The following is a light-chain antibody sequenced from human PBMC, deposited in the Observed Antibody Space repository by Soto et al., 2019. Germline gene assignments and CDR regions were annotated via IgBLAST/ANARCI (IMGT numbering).Light chain of an antibody. Sequence: EIVLTQSPATLSLSPGERATLSCRASQSVSSYLAWYQQKPGQAPRLLTYDASNRAPGTPARFSGSGSGTDFTLSIGSLEPEDFAFYYCQQRSNWPPLTFGGGTKVEIK. V-gene: IGKV3-11*01. CDR3: QQRSNWPPLT. CDR1: QSVSSY. CDR2: DAS. J-gene: IGKJ4*01.